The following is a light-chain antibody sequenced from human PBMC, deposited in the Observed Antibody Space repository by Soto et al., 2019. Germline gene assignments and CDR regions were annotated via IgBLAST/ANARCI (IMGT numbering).Light chain of an antibody. J-gene: IGKJ3*01. CDR2: GAS. Sequence: EIVFTQSPGTLSLSPGERATLSCRASQSVGSNYLAWYQQKPGQAPRLLIYGASNRATGIPDRFSASGSGTDFTLTISRLKPEDFAVYYCQQHGSSPFTFGPGTKVDIK. CDR3: QQHGSSPFT. V-gene: IGKV3-20*01. CDR1: QSVGSNY.